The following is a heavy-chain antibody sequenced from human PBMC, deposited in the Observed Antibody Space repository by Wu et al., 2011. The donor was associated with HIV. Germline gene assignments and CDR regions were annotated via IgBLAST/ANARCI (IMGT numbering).Heavy chain of an antibody. V-gene: IGHV1-69*01. D-gene: IGHD3-3*02. Sequence: IPMYGAANYAQKFQGRVTITADESTNTAYMDVSGLRSDDTAVYYCAGGGGRTFMDPFDFWGQGTLVTVSS. CDR2: IPMYGAA. J-gene: IGHJ4*02. CDR3: AGGGGRTFMDPFDF.